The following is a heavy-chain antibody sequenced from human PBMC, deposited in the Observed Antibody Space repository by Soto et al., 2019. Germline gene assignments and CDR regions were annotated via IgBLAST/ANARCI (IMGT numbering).Heavy chain of an antibody. CDR2: IRSKAYGGTT. V-gene: IGHV3-49*03. J-gene: IGHJ4*02. CDR3: TRAVWDDYGEYFDY. D-gene: IGHD4-17*01. CDR1: GFTFGDYA. Sequence: GGSLRLSCTASGFTFGDYAMSWFRQAPGTGLEWVGFIRSKAYGGTTEYAASVKGRFTISRDDSKSIAYLQMNSLKTEDTAVYYCTRAVWDDYGEYFDYWGQGTLVTVSS.